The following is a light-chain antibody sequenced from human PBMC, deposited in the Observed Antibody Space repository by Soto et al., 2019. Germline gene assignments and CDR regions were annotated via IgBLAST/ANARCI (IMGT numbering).Light chain of an antibody. CDR3: QSYDSSLSIWV. CDR2: GNS. Sequence: QSVLTQPPSESGAPGQRVTISCTGSSSNIGAGYDVHWYQQLPGTAPKLLIYGNSDRPSGVPDRFSGSKSGTSASLAITGLQAEDEADYYCQSYDSSLSIWVFGGGTKLTVL. V-gene: IGLV1-40*01. CDR1: SSNIGAGYD. J-gene: IGLJ3*02.